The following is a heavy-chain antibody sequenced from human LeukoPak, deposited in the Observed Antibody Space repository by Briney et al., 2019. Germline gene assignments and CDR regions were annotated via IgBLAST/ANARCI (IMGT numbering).Heavy chain of an antibody. CDR2: FDPEDGET. V-gene: IGHV1-24*01. J-gene: IGHJ4*02. Sequence: ASVKVSCKVSGCTLTELSMHWVRQAPGKGLEWMGGFDPEDGETIYAQKFQGRVTMTEDTSTDTAYMELSSPRSEDTAVYYCATTSGVMVRGVITDLDYWGQGTLVTVSS. D-gene: IGHD3-10*01. CDR1: GCTLTELS. CDR3: ATTSGVMVRGVITDLDY.